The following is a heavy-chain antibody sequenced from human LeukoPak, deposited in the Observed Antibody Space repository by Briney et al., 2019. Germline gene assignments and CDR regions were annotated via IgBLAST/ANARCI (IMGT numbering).Heavy chain of an antibody. Sequence: GGSLRLSCAASGFTFSSYGMHWVRQAPGKGLEWVAFIRYDGSNKYYADSVKGRFTISRDNSKNTLYLQMNSLRAEDTAVYYCAKDLSGSYSWDNWFDPWGQGTLVTVSS. CDR3: AKDLSGSYSWDNWFDP. CDR1: GFTFSSYG. V-gene: IGHV3-30*02. J-gene: IGHJ5*02. CDR2: IRYDGSNK. D-gene: IGHD1-26*01.